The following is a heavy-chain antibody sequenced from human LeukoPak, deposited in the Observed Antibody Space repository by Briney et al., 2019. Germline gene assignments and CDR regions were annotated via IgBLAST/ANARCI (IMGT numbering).Heavy chain of an antibody. J-gene: IGHJ4*02. CDR3: VRDGIRDIPGVITIRYDY. Sequence: QTGGSLRLSCSASAFTFSMYWMTWVHQAPGKGLEWVATIKEDGSDKYYVDSVRGRFTISRDNAENSLYLQMNSLTAEDTALYYCVRDGIRDIPGVITIRYDYWGQGTLSPSPQ. CDR2: IKEDGSDK. CDR1: AFTFSMYW. D-gene: IGHD3-10*01. V-gene: IGHV3-7*05.